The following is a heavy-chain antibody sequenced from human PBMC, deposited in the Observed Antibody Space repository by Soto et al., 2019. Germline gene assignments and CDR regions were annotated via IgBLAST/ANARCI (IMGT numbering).Heavy chain of an antibody. Sequence: EVRLLESGGGLVQPGGSLRLSCEGSGFTFGNYAMTWVRQGPGRGLEWVSALSGSSLNTYYAHSVKGRFTISRDNSKNTVYLQMHSLRGEDTAVYYCTRWNGYGDLWGQGTLVTVSS. CDR2: LSGSSLNT. CDR1: GFTFGNYA. D-gene: IGHD1-1*01. CDR3: TRWNGYGDL. V-gene: IGHV3-23*01. J-gene: IGHJ5*02.